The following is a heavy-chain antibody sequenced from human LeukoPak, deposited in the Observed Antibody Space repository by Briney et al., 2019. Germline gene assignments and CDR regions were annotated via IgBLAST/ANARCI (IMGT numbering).Heavy chain of an antibody. V-gene: IGHV4-59*01. J-gene: IGHJ4*02. CDR3: AASLVATHFYY. CDR2: IYYSGST. CDR1: GGSISSYY. Sequence: SETLSLTCTVSGGSISSYYWSWIRQPPGKGLEWIGYIYYSGSTNYNPSLKSRVTISVDTSKNQFSLKLSSVTAADTAVYYCAASLVATHFYYWGQGTLVTVSS. D-gene: IGHD5-12*01.